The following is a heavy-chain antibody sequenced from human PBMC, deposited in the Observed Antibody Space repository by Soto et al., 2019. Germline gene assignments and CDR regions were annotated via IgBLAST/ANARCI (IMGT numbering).Heavy chain of an antibody. V-gene: IGHV1-8*01. J-gene: IGHJ4*02. CDR3: AREENTAMPYYFDY. Sequence: QVQLVQSGAEVKKPGASVKVSCKASGYTFTSYDINWVRQATGQGLEWMGWMNPNSGNTGYAQKFQGRGTMTRNTSISTAYMELSSLRSEDTAVYYCAREENTAMPYYFDYWGQGTLVTVSS. D-gene: IGHD5-18*01. CDR2: MNPNSGNT. CDR1: GYTFTSYD.